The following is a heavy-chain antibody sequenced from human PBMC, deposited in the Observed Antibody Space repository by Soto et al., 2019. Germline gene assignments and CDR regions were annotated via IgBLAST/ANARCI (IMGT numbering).Heavy chain of an antibody. V-gene: IGHV3-23*01. Sequence: GGSLRLSCAASGFTFSSYAMSWVRQAPGKGLEWVSAISGSGGSTYYADSVKGRFTISRDNSKNTLYLQMNSLRAEDTAVYYCAKEVYDSSGYYFTTLHTTGYWGQGTLVTVS. CDR2: ISGSGGST. CDR1: GFTFSSYA. CDR3: AKEVYDSSGYYFTTLHTTGY. D-gene: IGHD3-22*01. J-gene: IGHJ4*02.